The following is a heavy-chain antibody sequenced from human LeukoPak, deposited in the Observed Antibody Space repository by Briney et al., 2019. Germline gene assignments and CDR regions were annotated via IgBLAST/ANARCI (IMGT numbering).Heavy chain of an antibody. CDR1: GYTFRSYW. D-gene: IGHD5-18*01. CDR3: ARDLSGVTGYTYGRGIDY. Sequence: GGSLRLSCAASGYTFRSYWMSWVRQAPGKGLEWVANIKQDGSEKYYVDSVKGRFTISRDNAKNSLYLQMNSLRAEDTAAYYCARDLSGVTGYTYGRGIDYWGQGTLVTVSS. V-gene: IGHV3-7*01. J-gene: IGHJ4*02. CDR2: IKQDGSEK.